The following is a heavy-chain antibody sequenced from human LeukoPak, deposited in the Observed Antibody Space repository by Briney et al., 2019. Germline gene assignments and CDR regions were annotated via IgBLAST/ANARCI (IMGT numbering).Heavy chain of an antibody. CDR1: GYTFTGYY. J-gene: IGHJ4*02. V-gene: IGHV1-2*02. Sequence: GASVKVSCKASGYTFTGYYMHWVRQAPGQGLEWMGWINPNSGGTNYAQKFQGRVTMTRDTSISTAYMELSRLRSDDTAVYYCAREHAHRGYSGYDFYWEYYFDYWGQGTLVTVSS. CDR3: AREHAHRGYSGYDFYWEYYFDY. CDR2: INPNSGGT. D-gene: IGHD5-12*01.